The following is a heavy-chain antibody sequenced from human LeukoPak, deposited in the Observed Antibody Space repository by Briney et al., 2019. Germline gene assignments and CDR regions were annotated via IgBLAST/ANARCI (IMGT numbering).Heavy chain of an antibody. V-gene: IGHV3-7*01. J-gene: IGHJ4*02. CDR2: IKQDGSEK. Sequence: GGSLRLSCAASGFTFSSYWMSWVRQAPGKGLEWVANIKQDGSEKYSVDSVKGRFTISRDNAKNSLYLQMNSLRAEDTAVYYCARDGVPRKYSSSSVGYWGQGTLVTVSS. D-gene: IGHD6-6*01. CDR3: ARDGVPRKYSSSSVGY. CDR1: GFTFSSYW.